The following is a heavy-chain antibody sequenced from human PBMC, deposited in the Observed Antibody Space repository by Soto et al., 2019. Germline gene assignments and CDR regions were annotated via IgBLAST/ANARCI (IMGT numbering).Heavy chain of an antibody. V-gene: IGHV4-34*01. CDR1: GGSFGGYY. CDR2: INQSGST. Sequence: QVQLQQWGAGLLKPSETLSLTCAVYGGSFGGYYWNWIRLPPGKGLEWIGQINQSGSTNYSPSLKNRVTVSVDTSNNQFSLKVHSVTAADTAVYYCARGRYSDSSGFYDAFDIWGQGTMVTVSS. CDR3: ARGRYSDSSGFYDAFDI. D-gene: IGHD3-22*01. J-gene: IGHJ3*02.